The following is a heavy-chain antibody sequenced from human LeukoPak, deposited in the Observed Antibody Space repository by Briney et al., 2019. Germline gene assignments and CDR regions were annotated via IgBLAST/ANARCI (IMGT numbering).Heavy chain of an antibody. CDR2: IVVGSGNT. D-gene: IGHD2-21*02. V-gene: IGHV1-58*02. Sequence: SVKVSCKASGFTFTSSAMQWVRQARGQRLEWIGWIVVGSGNTNYVRKFQERVTITRDMSTSTAYMELSSLRSEDTAVYYCAADRRGYCDGDCFSAWGQGTLVTVSS. CDR3: AADRRGYCDGDCFSA. J-gene: IGHJ5*02. CDR1: GFTFTSSA.